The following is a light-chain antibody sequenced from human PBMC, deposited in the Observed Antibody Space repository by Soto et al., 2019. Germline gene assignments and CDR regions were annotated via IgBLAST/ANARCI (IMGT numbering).Light chain of an antibody. V-gene: IGKV4-1*01. Sequence: DIVMTQSPDSLAVSLGERATINCKSSQSVLYSSNNKNYLAWYRQKPGQPPKLIIYLASTRESGVPDRFSGSGSGTDFTLTISSLQAEDVAVYYCQQYYSTPQTFGQGTKVEIK. CDR2: LAS. CDR3: QQYYSTPQT. CDR1: QSVLYSSNNKNY. J-gene: IGKJ1*01.